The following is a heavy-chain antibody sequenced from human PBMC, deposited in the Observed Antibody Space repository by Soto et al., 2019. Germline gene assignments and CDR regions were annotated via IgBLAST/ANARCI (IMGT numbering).Heavy chain of an antibody. Sequence: EVQLVESGGGLVQPGGSLRLSCAASGFTFSNYWMSWVRQAPGKGLEWVANIKEDGSEKDYVASVKGRFTISRDNAKNSLYLQMNSLRAEDTAVYYCARDSIAVAGDNYFDNWGQGTLVTVSS. J-gene: IGHJ4*02. V-gene: IGHV3-7*01. CDR3: ARDSIAVAGDNYFDN. D-gene: IGHD6-19*01. CDR2: IKEDGSEK. CDR1: GFTFSNYW.